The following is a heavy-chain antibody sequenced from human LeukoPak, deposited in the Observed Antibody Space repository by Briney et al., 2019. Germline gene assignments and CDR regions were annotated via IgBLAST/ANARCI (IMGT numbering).Heavy chain of an antibody. V-gene: IGHV4-4*02. J-gene: IGHJ4*02. D-gene: IGHD5-12*01. CDR3: ASSHQDIGLFDY. Sequence: SETLSLTCAVSGGSISSSNWWSWVRQPPGKGLEWIGEIYHSGSTNYNPSLKSRVTISVDKSKNQFSLKLSSVTAADTAMYYCASSHQDIGLFDYWGQGTLVTVSS. CDR2: IYHSGST. CDR1: GGSISSSNW.